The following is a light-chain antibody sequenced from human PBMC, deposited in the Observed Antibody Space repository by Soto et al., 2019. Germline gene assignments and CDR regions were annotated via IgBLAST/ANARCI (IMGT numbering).Light chain of an antibody. J-gene: IGLJ2*01. CDR2: EVR. V-gene: IGLV2-14*01. CDR1: MRDVGAYNL. CDR3: SSYTSKSSLI. Sequence: QSALTQPASVSGSPGQSITISCAGTMRDVGAYNLVSWYQQHPGRAPQLIIYEVRNRPSGISFRYAGSKSGNTASLTISGLQAEDEADYYCSSYTSKSSLIFGGGTKLTVL.